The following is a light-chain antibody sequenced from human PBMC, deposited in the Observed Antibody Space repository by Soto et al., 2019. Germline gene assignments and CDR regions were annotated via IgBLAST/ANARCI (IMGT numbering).Light chain of an antibody. Sequence: EIVLTQSPATLSLSPGERATLSCRASQSVGRHLALSQQNPGQAPRLLIYDASNRATGVPARFSGSGSGTDFTLSISSLEPEDFAVYYCQQRNNWPPATFGGGNKVAIK. CDR3: QQRNNWPPAT. V-gene: IGKV3-11*01. CDR1: QSVGRH. CDR2: DAS. J-gene: IGKJ4*01.